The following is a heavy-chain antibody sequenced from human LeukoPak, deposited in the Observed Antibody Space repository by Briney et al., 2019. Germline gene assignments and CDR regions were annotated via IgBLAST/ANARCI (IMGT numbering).Heavy chain of an antibody. Sequence: GGSLRLSCAASGFTVSSNYMSWVRQAPEKGLEWVSVIYSGGSTYYADSVKGRFTISRDNSKNTLYLQMNSLRAEDTAVYYCARDRSSSSNYYFDYWGQGTLVTVSS. V-gene: IGHV3-66*01. CDR3: ARDRSSSSNYYFDY. CDR1: GFTVSSNY. CDR2: IYSGGST. J-gene: IGHJ4*02. D-gene: IGHD6-13*01.